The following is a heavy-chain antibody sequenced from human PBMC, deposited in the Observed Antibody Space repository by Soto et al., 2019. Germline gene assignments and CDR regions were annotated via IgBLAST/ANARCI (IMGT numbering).Heavy chain of an antibody. V-gene: IGHV3-23*01. J-gene: IGHJ4*02. CDR1: GFTFSSYA. CDR3: AKDREASIAARPTYFDY. CDR2: ISGSGGST. Sequence: GGSLRLSCAASGFTFSSYAMSWVRQAPGKGLEWVSAISGSGGSTYYADSVKGRFTISRDNSKNTLYLQMNSLRAEDTAVYYCAKDREASIAARPTYFDYWGQGTLVTVSS. D-gene: IGHD6-6*01.